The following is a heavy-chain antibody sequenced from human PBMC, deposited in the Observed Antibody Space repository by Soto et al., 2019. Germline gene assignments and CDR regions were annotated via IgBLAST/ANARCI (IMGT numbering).Heavy chain of an antibody. V-gene: IGHV1-18*01. CDR2: ISAYNGNT. CDR3: ARESGYCTNGVCSNFDY. CDR1: GYTFTSYG. D-gene: IGHD2-8*01. J-gene: IGHJ4*02. Sequence: ASVKVSCKASGYTFTSYGISWVRQAPGQGLEWMGWISAYNGNTKYSQKFQGRVTITRDTSASTAYMELSSLRSEDTAVYYCARESGYCTNGVCSNFDYWGQGTLVTVSS.